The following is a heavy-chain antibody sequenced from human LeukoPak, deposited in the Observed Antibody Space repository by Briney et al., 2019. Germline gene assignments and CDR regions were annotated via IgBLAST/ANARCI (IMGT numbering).Heavy chain of an antibody. CDR1: GFTFSSYA. D-gene: IGHD1-20*01. CDR3: ARDPPFIIGTTFFDY. J-gene: IGHJ4*02. V-gene: IGHV3-21*01. Sequence: GGSLRLSCAASGFTFSSYAMSWVRQAPGKGLEWVSTINYSGDYTYYADSVKGRFTISRDNAKNSLYLQMNSLRAEDTAVYYCARDPPFIIGTTFFDYWGQGTLVTVSS. CDR2: INYSGDYT.